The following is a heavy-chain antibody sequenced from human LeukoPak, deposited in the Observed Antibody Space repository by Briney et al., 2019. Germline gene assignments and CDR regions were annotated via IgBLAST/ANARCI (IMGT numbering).Heavy chain of an antibody. CDR3: ARAYSSGLIDY. CDR1: GYTFTSYD. Sequence: ASVKVSCKASGYTFTSYDINWVRQATGQGLEWMGWMNPNSGNTGYAQRFQGRVTMARNTSISTAYMELSSLRSEDTAVYYCARAYSSGLIDYWGQGTLVTVSS. J-gene: IGHJ4*02. D-gene: IGHD6-19*01. V-gene: IGHV1-8*01. CDR2: MNPNSGNT.